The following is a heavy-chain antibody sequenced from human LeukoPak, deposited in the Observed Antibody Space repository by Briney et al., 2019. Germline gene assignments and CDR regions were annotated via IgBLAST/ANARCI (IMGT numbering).Heavy chain of an antibody. CDR2: IIPIFGTA. Sequence: GASVKVSCKASGGTFSSYAISWVRQAPGQGLEWMGGIIPIFGTANYAQKFQGRVTITTDESTSTAYMELSSLRSEDTAVYYCARGYSRYCSGSSCPRALDYWGQGTLVTVSS. V-gene: IGHV1-69*05. CDR1: GGTFSSYA. J-gene: IGHJ4*02. D-gene: IGHD2-15*01. CDR3: ARGYSRYCSGSSCPRALDY.